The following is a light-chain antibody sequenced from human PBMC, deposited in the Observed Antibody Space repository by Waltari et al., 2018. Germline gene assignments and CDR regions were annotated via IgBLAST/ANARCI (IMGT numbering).Light chain of an antibody. CDR1: QGINNY. CDR3: LQYSGYPLT. Sequence: DIQMTQSPSSLSASVGDRVTITCRASQGINNYLAWFQKKPGKGPKSLIYGASSLQSGVPSKFSGSGSGTDFTLTISSLQPEYFATYYCLQYSGYPLTFGQGTRLEIK. V-gene: IGKV1-16*02. CDR2: GAS. J-gene: IGKJ5*01.